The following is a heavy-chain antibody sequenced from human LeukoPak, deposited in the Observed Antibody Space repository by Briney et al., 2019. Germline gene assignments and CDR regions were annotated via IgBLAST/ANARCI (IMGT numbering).Heavy chain of an antibody. CDR3: AKARIAAAGTGAFDV. Sequence: PGGSLRLSCAASGFTVSSNYMGWVRQAPGKGLEWVSVIYSGGDTYYADSVKGRFTISRDNSKNSLYLQMNSLRDEDTAVYYCAKARIAAAGTGAFDVWGQGTMVTASS. CDR2: IYSGGDT. D-gene: IGHD6-13*01. J-gene: IGHJ3*01. CDR1: GFTVSSNY. V-gene: IGHV3-53*01.